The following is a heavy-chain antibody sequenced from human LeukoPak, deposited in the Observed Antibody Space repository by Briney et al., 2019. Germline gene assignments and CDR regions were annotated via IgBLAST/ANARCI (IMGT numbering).Heavy chain of an antibody. CDR1: GFSFSSHW. CDR2: ISDDGSYT. D-gene: IGHD5-12*01. Sequence: GGSLRLSCAASGFSFSSHWVHWVRQAPGKGLVWVSRISDDGSYTSNVDSVKGRFTISRDNSKNTLYLQMNSLRAEDTAVYYCAKEMASHGYFDYWGQGTLVTVSS. V-gene: IGHV3-74*01. J-gene: IGHJ4*02. CDR3: AKEMASHGYFDY.